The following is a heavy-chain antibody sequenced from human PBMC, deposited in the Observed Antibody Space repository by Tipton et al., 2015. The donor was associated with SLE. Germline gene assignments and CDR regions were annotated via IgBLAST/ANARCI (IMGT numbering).Heavy chain of an antibody. V-gene: IGHV4-61*02. CDR3: AKIEDIRYYLGLDV. CDR2: ISATGGT. D-gene: IGHD2-15*01. J-gene: IGHJ6*02. CDR1: GGSISSGDYH. Sequence: TLSLTCAVSGGSISSGDYHWNWIRQSAGEGLEWLGRISATGGTYYNPSLNSRVSISVDTPKNQFSLKLSSVTAADTAVYFCAKIEDIRYYLGLDVWGRGTTVTVSS.